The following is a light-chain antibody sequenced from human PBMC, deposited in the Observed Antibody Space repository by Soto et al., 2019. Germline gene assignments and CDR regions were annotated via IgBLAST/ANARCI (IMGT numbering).Light chain of an antibody. J-gene: IGKJ4*01. CDR1: QSVSSN. V-gene: IGKV3-15*01. CDR3: QQYNSWPLT. CDR2: DAS. Sequence: IVMTQSPASLSVSPGERATLSCRASQSVSSNLAWYQQKPGQAPRLLIYDASTRATGIPARFGGSRSGTEFTLTIRSLQSEDFAVYYCQQYNSWPLTFGGGTKVEI.